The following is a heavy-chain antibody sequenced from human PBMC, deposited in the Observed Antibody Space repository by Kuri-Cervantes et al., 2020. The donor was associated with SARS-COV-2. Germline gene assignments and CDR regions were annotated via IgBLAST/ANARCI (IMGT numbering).Heavy chain of an antibody. V-gene: IGHV1-18*01. CDR1: GYTFNSYD. J-gene: IGHJ4*02. Sequence: ASVKVSCKASGYTFNSYDINWVRQAPGQGLEWMGWISAYNGNTNYAQKLLGRVTMTTDTSTSTAYMELRSLRSDDTAVYYGASRVGEDYGEDYWGQGTLVTVSS. D-gene: IGHD4-17*01. CDR2: ISAYNGNT. CDR3: ASRVGEDYGEDY.